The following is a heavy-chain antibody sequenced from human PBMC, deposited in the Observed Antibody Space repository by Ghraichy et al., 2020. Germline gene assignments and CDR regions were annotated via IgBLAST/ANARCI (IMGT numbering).Heavy chain of an antibody. J-gene: IGHJ6*03. CDR2: IRSKAYGGTT. Sequence: QTLSLTCTASGFTFGDYAMSWFRQAPGKGLEWVGFIRSKAYGGTTEYAASVKGRFTISRDDSKSIAYLQMNSLKTEDIAVYYCTRDPYYYGSGSSYYYYYYMDVWGKGTTVTVSS. D-gene: IGHD3-10*01. CDR1: GFTFGDYA. V-gene: IGHV3-49*03. CDR3: TRDPYYYGSGSSYYYYYYMDV.